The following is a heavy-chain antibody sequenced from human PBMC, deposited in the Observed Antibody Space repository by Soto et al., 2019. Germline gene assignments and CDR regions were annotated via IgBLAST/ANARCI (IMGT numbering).Heavy chain of an antibody. V-gene: IGHV1-3*01. CDR2: INAGNGNT. D-gene: IGHD2-21*02. J-gene: IGHJ5*02. Sequence: ASVKVSCKASGYTFTSYAMHWVRQAPGQRLEWMGWINAGNGNTKYSQKFQGRVTITRDTSASTAYMELSSLRSEDTAVYYCARVGCGGDCYWDWFDPWGQGTLVTVSS. CDR1: GYTFTSYA. CDR3: ARVGCGGDCYWDWFDP.